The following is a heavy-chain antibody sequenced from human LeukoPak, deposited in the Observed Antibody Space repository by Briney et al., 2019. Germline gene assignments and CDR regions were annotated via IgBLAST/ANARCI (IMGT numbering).Heavy chain of an antibody. CDR2: IYHSGTT. V-gene: IGHV4-38-2*02. CDR3: ASPAAEHDAFDI. Sequence: SETLSLTCTVSGYSISSGYYWGWIRQPPGEGLEGIGSIYHSGTTYYNPSLKSRVTISIDTSKTQFSLKLSSVTAADTAVYYCASPAAEHDAFDIWGQGTMVTVSS. CDR1: GYSISSGYY. D-gene: IGHD1-14*01. J-gene: IGHJ3*02.